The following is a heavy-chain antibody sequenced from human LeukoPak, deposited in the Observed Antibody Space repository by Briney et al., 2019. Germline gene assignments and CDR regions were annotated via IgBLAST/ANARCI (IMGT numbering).Heavy chain of an antibody. D-gene: IGHD5-12*01. Sequence: GGSLRLSCAASGFTFSSYWMSWVRQAPGKGLEWVAFIRYDGSNKYYADSAKGRFTVSRDNSKNTLYLQMKSLRAGDTAVYYCAKGGGYEAQYYYYYLDVWGKGTTVTISS. V-gene: IGHV3-30*02. J-gene: IGHJ6*03. CDR2: IRYDGSNK. CDR1: GFTFSSYW. CDR3: AKGGGYEAQYYYYYLDV.